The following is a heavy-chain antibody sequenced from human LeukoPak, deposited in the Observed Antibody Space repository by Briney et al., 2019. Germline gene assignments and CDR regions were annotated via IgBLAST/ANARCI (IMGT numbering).Heavy chain of an antibody. CDR3: ARGSPYYYDSSGYYGPLPYDI. D-gene: IGHD3-22*01. CDR1: GYTFTSYG. V-gene: IGHV1-18*01. J-gene: IGHJ3*02. Sequence: ASVKVSCKASGYTFTSYGISWVRQAPGQGLEWMGWISAYNGNTNYAQKLQGRVTMTTDTSTSTAYMELRSLRSDDTAVYYCARGSPYYYDSSGYYGPLPYDIWGQGTMVTVSS. CDR2: ISAYNGNT.